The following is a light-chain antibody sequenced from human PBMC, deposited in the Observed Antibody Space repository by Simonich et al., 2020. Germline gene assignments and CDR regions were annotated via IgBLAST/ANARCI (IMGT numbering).Light chain of an antibody. CDR2: DVI. Sequence: QSALTQPASVSGSPGQSITISCTGTSSDVGGYNYVSWYQQHPGNAPKLMIYDVINRPSGVSNRVSGSKSGNTASLTISGLQAEDEADYYCSSYTSSSLSGWVFGGGTKLTVL. CDR1: SSDVGGYNY. CDR3: SSYTSSSLSGWV. V-gene: IGLV2-14*03. J-gene: IGLJ3*02.